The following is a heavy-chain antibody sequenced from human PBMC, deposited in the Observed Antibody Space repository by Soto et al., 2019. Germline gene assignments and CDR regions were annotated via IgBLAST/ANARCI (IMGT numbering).Heavy chain of an antibody. CDR2: ISGSGGST. V-gene: IGHV3-23*01. D-gene: IGHD6-19*01. J-gene: IGHJ1*01. Sequence: EVQLLESGGGLVQPGGSLRLSCAASGFTFSSYAMSWVRQAPGKGLEWVSAISGSGGSTYYADSVKGRFTISRDNSKNTLYLQMNSLRAEDTAVYYCAKDAPGYSSGWDAEYFQHWGQGTLVTVSS. CDR3: AKDAPGYSSGWDAEYFQH. CDR1: GFTFSSYA.